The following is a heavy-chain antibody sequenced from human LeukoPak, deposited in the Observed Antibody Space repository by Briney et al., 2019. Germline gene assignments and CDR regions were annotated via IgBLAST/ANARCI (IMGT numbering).Heavy chain of an antibody. Sequence: SETLSLTCAVYGGSFSGYYWSWIRQPPGKGLEWIGEINHSGGTNYNPSLKSRVTISVDTSKNQFSLKLSSVTAADTAVYYCARARGVGYCSGGSCRYPLRYYFDYWGQGTLVTVSS. J-gene: IGHJ4*02. CDR2: INHSGGT. CDR1: GGSFSGYY. D-gene: IGHD2-15*01. CDR3: ARARGVGYCSGGSCRYPLRYYFDY. V-gene: IGHV4-34*01.